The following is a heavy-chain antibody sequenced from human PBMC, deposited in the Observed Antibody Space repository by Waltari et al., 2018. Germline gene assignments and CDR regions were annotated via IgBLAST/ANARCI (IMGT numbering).Heavy chain of an antibody. Sequence: QVQLVESGGGVVQPGGSLRLSCAASGFTFSSYSLHWVRQAPGKGLEWVAFIRYDGSNKYYADSVKGRFTISRHNSKNTLYLQMNSLRAEDTAMYYCAREASSSFYWGQGTLVTVSS. CDR3: AREASSSFY. CDR1: GFTFSSYS. CDR2: IRYDGSNK. V-gene: IGHV3-30*02. D-gene: IGHD6-6*01. J-gene: IGHJ4*02.